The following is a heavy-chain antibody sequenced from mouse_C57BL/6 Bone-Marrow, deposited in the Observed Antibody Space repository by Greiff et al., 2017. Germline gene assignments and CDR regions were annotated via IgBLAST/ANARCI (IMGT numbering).Heavy chain of an antibody. J-gene: IGHJ2*01. CDR1: GYSFTGYY. V-gene: IGHV1-42*01. CDR3: ARTPDYGSSRYYFDY. D-gene: IGHD1-1*01. Sequence: VKPGASVKISCKASGYSFTGYYMNWVKQSPEKSLEWIGEINPSTGGTTYNQKFKAKATLTVDKSSSTAYMQLKSLTSEDSAVYYCARTPDYGSSRYYFDYWGQGTTLTVSS. CDR2: INPSTGGT.